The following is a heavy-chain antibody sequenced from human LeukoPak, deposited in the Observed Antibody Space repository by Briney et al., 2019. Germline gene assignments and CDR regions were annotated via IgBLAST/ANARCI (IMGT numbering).Heavy chain of an antibody. CDR2: IYYSGST. CDR1: GGSISSYY. D-gene: IGHD5-24*01. CDR3: ARVEMATTYFDY. J-gene: IGHJ4*02. V-gene: IGHV4-59*01. Sequence: SETLSLTCTVSGGSISSYYWSWIRQPPGRGLEWIGYIYYSGSTNYNPSLKSRVTISVDTSKNQFSLKLSSVTAADMAVYYCARVEMATTYFDYWGQGTLVTVSS.